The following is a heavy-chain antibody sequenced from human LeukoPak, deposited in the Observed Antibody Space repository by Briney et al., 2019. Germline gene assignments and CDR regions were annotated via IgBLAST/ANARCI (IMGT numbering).Heavy chain of an antibody. Sequence: PSQTLPLTCAVSGGSISSGGFSWSWIRQPPGKGLEWIGYISHSGSTYYNPSLKSRVTISVDSSNNQFSLKLTSVTAADTAVYYCASGGGRPYYDTRGDAFDIWGQGTMVTVSS. CDR2: ISHSGST. CDR3: ASGGGRPYYDTRGDAFDI. J-gene: IGHJ3*02. CDR1: GGSISSGGFS. V-gene: IGHV4-30-2*01. D-gene: IGHD3-22*01.